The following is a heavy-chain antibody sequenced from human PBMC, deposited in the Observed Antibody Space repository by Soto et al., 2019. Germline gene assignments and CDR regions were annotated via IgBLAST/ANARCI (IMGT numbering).Heavy chain of an antibody. Sequence: EVQLVESGGDFVQPGGSLRLSCVASGFAFSSHWMYWVRQAPGKGLVWVSRINSDGTITTYADSVKGRFTISRDNAKNTLYLQMNSLRVEDTDLYYCVRDPDQYSYYGLDVWGQGTTVIVS. CDR1: GFAFSSHW. CDR3: VRDPDQYSYYGLDV. D-gene: IGHD2-15*01. CDR2: INSDGTIT. V-gene: IGHV3-74*01. J-gene: IGHJ6*02.